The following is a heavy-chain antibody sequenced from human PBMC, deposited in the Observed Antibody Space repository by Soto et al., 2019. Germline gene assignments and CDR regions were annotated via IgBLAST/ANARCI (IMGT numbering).Heavy chain of an antibody. Sequence: PVGSLRLSCAASGFIFSTSGSAFSRYAMTWVRQTPGKALEWVSSISGSGVRTYYSDSVRGRFTISGDNSKDRLYLEMNSVRAEDTAVYYCATPAYDYWGQGTLVTVSS. J-gene: IGHJ4*02. D-gene: IGHD3-16*01. CDR2: ISGSGVRT. V-gene: IGHV3-23*01. CDR1: GFIFSTSGSAFSRYA. CDR3: ATPAYDY.